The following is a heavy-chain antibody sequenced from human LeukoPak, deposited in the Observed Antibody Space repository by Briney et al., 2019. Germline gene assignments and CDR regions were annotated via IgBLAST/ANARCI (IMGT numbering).Heavy chain of an antibody. Sequence: GESLKISCTGSGYRFTTYWIGWVRQMPGKGLEWMGIIYPGNSDTRYSPSFQGQVTISADKSISTAYLQWRSLKASDTAMYYCARWGTVTRFVIDYWGQGTLVTVSS. CDR3: ARWGTVTRFVIDY. CDR1: GYRFTTYW. D-gene: IGHD4-17*01. V-gene: IGHV5-51*01. J-gene: IGHJ4*02. CDR2: IYPGNSDT.